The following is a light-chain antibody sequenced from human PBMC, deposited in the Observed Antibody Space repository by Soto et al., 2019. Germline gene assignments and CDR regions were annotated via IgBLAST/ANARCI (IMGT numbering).Light chain of an antibody. CDR2: EDS. J-gene: IGLJ3*02. V-gene: IGLV2-23*01. CDR1: SSDVGSLQF. CDR3: CSYTGSGTLWV. Sequence: QSALTQPASVSGSPGQSITISCSGASSDVGSLQFVAWYQQHPGKAPKVVIYEDSKRPSGISFRFSGSTSGNTASLTISGLQPDDESLYYCCSYTGSGTLWVFGGGTKSPS.